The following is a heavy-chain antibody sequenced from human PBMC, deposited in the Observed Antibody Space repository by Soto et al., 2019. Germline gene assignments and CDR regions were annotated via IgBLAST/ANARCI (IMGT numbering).Heavy chain of an antibody. Sequence: DTLSLTCTVSGDSISSGSYWGWIRQPPGEGPEWIASIYHGGTTFYNPSLKSRISISVDTSKNQFSLRLTSVTAADTATYYCARVHVMVVAGSTFDYWGPGTLVTVSS. V-gene: IGHV4-38-2*02. CDR3: ARVHVMVVAGSTFDY. D-gene: IGHD6-19*01. CDR2: IYHGGTT. CDR1: GDSISSGSY. J-gene: IGHJ4*03.